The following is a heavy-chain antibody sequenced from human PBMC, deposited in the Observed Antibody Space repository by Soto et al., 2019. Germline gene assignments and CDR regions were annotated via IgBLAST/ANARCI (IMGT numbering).Heavy chain of an antibody. CDR1: GFTFDDYA. CDR3: AKDIGRKWETRLDY. CDR2: ISWNSGSI. V-gene: IGHV3-9*01. D-gene: IGHD1-26*01. Sequence: GGSLRLSCAASGFTFDDYAMHWVRQAPGKGLEWVSGISWNSGSIGYADSVKGRFTISRDNAKNSLYLQMNSLRAEDTALYYCAKDIGRKWETRLDYWGQGTLVTVSS. J-gene: IGHJ4*02.